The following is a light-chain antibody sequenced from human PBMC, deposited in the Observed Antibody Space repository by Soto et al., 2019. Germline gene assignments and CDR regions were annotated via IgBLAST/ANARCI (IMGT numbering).Light chain of an antibody. Sequence: VLTQYPGTLSLSPGERSALSCRSSQSLANSFIAWYQQKPGQAPRLLIYDTSSRASGIPDRFSGSGSGTDFTLTISRLETEDFAVFYCQQYGTSEIILGQGTRLEIK. V-gene: IGKV3-20*01. CDR3: QQYGTSEII. J-gene: IGKJ5*01. CDR2: DTS. CDR1: QSLANSF.